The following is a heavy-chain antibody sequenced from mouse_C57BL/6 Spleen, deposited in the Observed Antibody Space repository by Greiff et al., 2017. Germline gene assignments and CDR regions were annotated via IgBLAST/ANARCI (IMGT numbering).Heavy chain of an antibody. J-gene: IGHJ2*01. V-gene: IGHV2-2*01. CDR1: GFSLTSYG. D-gene: IGHD1-1*01. CDR2: IWSGGST. CDR3: ARNYYGSSYVYCDY. Sequence: QVQLKESGPGLVQPSQSLSITCTVSGFSLTSYGVHWVRQSPGKGLEWLGVIWSGGSTDYNAAFISRLSISKDNSKSQVFFKMNSLQADDTAIYXCARNYYGSSYVYCDYWGQGTTLTVSS.